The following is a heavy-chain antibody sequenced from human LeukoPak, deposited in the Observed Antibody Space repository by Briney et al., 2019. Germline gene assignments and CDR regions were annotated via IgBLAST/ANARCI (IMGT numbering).Heavy chain of an antibody. CDR2: IYTSGST. J-gene: IGHJ5*02. CDR3: AREDVDTAMVVQFDP. D-gene: IGHD5-18*01. V-gene: IGHV4-61*02. Sequence: SETLSLTCAVSGYSISSGYYWSWIRQPAGKGLEWIGRIYTSGSTNYNPSLKSRVTISVDTSKNQFSLKLSSVTAADTAVYYCAREDVDTAMVVQFDPWGQGTLVTVSS. CDR1: GYSISSGYY.